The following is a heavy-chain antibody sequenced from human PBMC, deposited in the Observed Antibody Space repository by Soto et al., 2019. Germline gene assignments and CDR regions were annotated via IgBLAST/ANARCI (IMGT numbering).Heavy chain of an antibody. V-gene: IGHV2-5*02. J-gene: IGHJ3*02. CDR2: IYWDDDK. Sequence: QITLKESGPTLVKPTQTLTLTCTFSGFSLSTSGVGVGWIRQPPGKALEWLALIYWDDDKRYSPSLKSRLTNTKDTSKNQVVLTMTNMDPVDTATYYCARGYCSGGSCLDAFDIWGQGTMVTVSS. D-gene: IGHD2-15*01. CDR1: GFSLSTSGVG. CDR3: ARGYCSGGSCLDAFDI.